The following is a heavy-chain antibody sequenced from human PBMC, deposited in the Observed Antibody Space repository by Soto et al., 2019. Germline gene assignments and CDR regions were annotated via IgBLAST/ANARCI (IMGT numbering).Heavy chain of an antibody. D-gene: IGHD6-13*01. CDR1: GASINYFY. V-gene: IGHV4-59*01. CDR2: MYYSETT. CDR3: ARANSSTWYKLEYKWFDP. J-gene: IGHJ5*02. Sequence: PSETLSLTCTVSGASINYFYWSWIRQTPGKGLEWVGFMYYSETTNYNPSLKGRVNMSLDTSKNQVSLHLKSVTAADTAVYYCARANSSTWYKLEYKWFDPWGQGTQVTVSS.